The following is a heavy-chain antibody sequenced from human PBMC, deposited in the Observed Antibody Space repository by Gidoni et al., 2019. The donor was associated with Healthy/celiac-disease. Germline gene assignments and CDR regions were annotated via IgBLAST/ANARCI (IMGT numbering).Heavy chain of an antibody. Sequence: EVQLVESGGGLVQPGGSLRLSCAASGFTFSSYWMSWVRQAPGKGLEWVANIKQDGSEKYYVDSVKGRFTISRDNAKNSLYLQMNSLRAEDTAVYYCARDANTVFGAMVLPSLDYWGQGTLVTVSS. CDR3: ARDANTVFGAMVLPSLDY. CDR1: GFTFSSYW. V-gene: IGHV3-7*01. D-gene: IGHD3-3*01. CDR2: IKQDGSEK. J-gene: IGHJ4*02.